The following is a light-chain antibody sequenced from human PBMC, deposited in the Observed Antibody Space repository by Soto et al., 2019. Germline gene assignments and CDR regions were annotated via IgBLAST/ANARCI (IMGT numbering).Light chain of an antibody. J-gene: IGKJ1*01. CDR3: QQLNTYPPT. V-gene: IGKV1-9*01. Sequence: DIQMTQSPSSLSASVGDGVTITCRASQGISNYLAWYQQKPGKVPKLLIYAASTLRSGVPSRFSGSGSATDFTLTISSLQPDDFATYYCQQLNTYPPTFGQGTKVDIK. CDR2: AAS. CDR1: QGISNY.